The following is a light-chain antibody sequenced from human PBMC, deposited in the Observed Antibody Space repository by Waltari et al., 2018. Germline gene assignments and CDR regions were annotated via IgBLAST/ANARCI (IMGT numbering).Light chain of an antibody. V-gene: IGLV1-36*01. J-gene: IGLJ1*01. CDR3: AAWDDNLTGSYV. CDR1: SPNLGPHA. Sequence: QSVLTQPPSVSEAPGQRVTIPCSGSSPNLGPHACSWYRQFPGKAPEVLTFYDDLRPSGVSARFSGSKSGTSASLAIRGLQSEDEADYFCAAWDDNLTGSYVFGTGTKVTVL. CDR2: YDD.